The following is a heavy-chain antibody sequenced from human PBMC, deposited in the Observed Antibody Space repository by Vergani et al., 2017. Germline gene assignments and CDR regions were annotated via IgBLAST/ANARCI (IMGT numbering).Heavy chain of an antibody. J-gene: IGHJ4*02. V-gene: IGHV3-9*01. CDR2: ISWNSGSI. Sequence: EVQLVESGGGLVQPGRSLRLSCAASGFTFDDYAMHWVRHAPGKGLEWVSGISWNSGSIGYADSVKGRFTISRDNAKDSLYLQMNSLRAEDTAVYYCAKGCTWFGEQAIHYWGQGTLVTVSS. CDR1: GFTFDDYA. CDR3: AKGCTWFGEQAIHY. D-gene: IGHD3-10*01.